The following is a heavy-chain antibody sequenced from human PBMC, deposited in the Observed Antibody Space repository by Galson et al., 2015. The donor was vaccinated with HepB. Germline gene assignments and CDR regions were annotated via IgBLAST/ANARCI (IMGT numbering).Heavy chain of an antibody. J-gene: IGHJ1*01. Sequence: SVKVSCKASGYTFTSYDMHWVRQAPGQGLEWMGWMNPNSGNTGYAQKFQGRVTMTRNTSISTAYMELSSLRSEDTAVYYCARAHGRSSGWYHRRGYFQHWGQGTLVTVSA. CDR3: ARAHGRSSGWYHRRGYFQH. D-gene: IGHD6-19*01. CDR2: MNPNSGNT. CDR1: GYTFTSYD. V-gene: IGHV1-8*01.